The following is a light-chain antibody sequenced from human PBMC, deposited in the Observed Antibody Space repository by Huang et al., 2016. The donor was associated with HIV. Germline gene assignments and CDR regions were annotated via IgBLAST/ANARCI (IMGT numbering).Light chain of an antibody. CDR1: QSISNW. V-gene: IGKV1-5*03. CDR2: KAS. J-gene: IGKJ1*01. CDR3: QQYNSYSPWT. Sequence: DIQMTQSPSTLSASVGDRVTITCRASQSISNWLAWYQKKPGKAPKLLIYKASSLESGVPSRFSGSGSGTEFTLTISSLQPDDFATYYCQQYNSYSPWTFGQGTKVEIK.